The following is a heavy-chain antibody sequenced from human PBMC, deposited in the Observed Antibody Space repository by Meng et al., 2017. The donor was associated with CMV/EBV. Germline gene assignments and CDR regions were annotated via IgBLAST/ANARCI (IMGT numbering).Heavy chain of an antibody. V-gene: IGHV3-23*01. CDR3: AKWGHSGYDS. CDR1: GFTFSSYA. Sequence: GESLKISCAASGFTFSSYAMSWVRQAPGKGLEWVSAISGSGGSTYYADSVKGRFTISRDNSKNTLYLQMNSLRAEDTAVYYCAKWGHSGYDSWGQGTLVTVSS. J-gene: IGHJ5*02. D-gene: IGHD5-12*01. CDR2: ISGSGGST.